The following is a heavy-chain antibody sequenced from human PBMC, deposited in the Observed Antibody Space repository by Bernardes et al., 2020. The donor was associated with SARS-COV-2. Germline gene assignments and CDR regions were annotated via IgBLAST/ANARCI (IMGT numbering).Heavy chain of an antibody. CDR3: AKDEYYYDSSGYYGY. J-gene: IGHJ4*02. V-gene: IGHV3-23*01. CDR2: ISGSGGST. CDR1: GFTFSSYA. D-gene: IGHD3-22*01. Sequence: GGSLRLSCAASGFTFSSYAMSWVRQAPGKGLEWVSAISGSGGSTYYADSVKGRFTISRDNSKNTLYLQMNSLRAEDTAVYYCAKDEYYYDSSGYYGYWGQGTLVTVSS.